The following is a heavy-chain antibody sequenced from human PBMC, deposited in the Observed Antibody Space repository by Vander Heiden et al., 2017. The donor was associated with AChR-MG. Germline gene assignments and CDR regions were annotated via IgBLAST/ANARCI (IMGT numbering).Heavy chain of an antibody. CDR2: IIPIFGTA. Sequence: QVQLVQSGAEVKKPGSSVKVSCKASGGTFSSYAISWVGQAPGQGLEWMGGIIPIFGTANYAQKFQGRVTITADESTSTAYMELSSLRSEDTAVYYCARGADCSSTSCYSPRDSLWFDPWGQGTLVTVSS. CDR3: ARGADCSSTSCYSPRDSLWFDP. CDR1: GGTFSSYA. D-gene: IGHD2-2*01. V-gene: IGHV1-69*01. J-gene: IGHJ5*02.